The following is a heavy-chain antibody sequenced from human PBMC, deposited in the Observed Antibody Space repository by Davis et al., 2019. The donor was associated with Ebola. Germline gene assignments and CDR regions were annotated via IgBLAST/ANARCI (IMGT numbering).Heavy chain of an antibody. CDR3: ARLSGALDY. Sequence: GESLKISCAASGFTFSSYSMSWIRQAPGKGLEWVSYISSSGSTIYYADSVKGRFTISRDNAKNSLYLQMNSLRAEDTAVYYCARLSGALDYWGQGTLVTVSS. CDR1: GFTFSSYS. V-gene: IGHV3-48*04. J-gene: IGHJ4*02. CDR2: ISSSGSTI.